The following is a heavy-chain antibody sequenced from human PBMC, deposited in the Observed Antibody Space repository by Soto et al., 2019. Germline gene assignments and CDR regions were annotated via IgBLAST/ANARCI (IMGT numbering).Heavy chain of an antibody. CDR1: GVTFSSYG. Sequence: SVQASSKASGVTFSSYGINCARQDPGQGLEWMGGIIPIFGTANYAQKLQGRVTMTTDTSTSTAYMALRSLRSADTAVYYCARGAPSYYDFWGGYYIYGMDGWVQGTTVTFS. D-gene: IGHD3-3*01. J-gene: IGHJ6*02. CDR3: ARGAPSYYDFWGGYYIYGMDG. CDR2: IIPIFGTA. V-gene: IGHV1-69*05.